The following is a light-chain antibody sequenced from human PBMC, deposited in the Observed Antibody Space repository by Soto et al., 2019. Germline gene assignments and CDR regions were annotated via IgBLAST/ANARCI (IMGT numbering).Light chain of an antibody. CDR2: HAS. CDR1: QSISSW. CDR3: QKYNSYS. Sequence: DIQMNQSPSTLSASVVDIVTITCRASQSISSWLAWYQQKPGKAPKVLIYHASNLQSGVPSRFSGSGSGTEFTLTISSLKPDDFATYYCQKYNSYSFGQGTKVDIK. V-gene: IGKV1-5*01. J-gene: IGKJ1*01.